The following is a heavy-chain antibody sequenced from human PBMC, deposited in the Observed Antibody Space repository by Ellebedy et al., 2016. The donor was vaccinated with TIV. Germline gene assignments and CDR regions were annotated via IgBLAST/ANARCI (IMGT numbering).Heavy chain of an antibody. CDR2: INPSGGST. Sequence: ASVKVSXKASGYTFTSYSMHWVRQAPGQGLEWMGIINPSGGSTTYAQKFQGRVTMTRDTSTSTVYMELSSLRPEDTAVYYCARDQSASLDYWGQGTLVTVSS. D-gene: IGHD2-2*01. V-gene: IGHV1-46*01. CDR1: GYTFTSYS. J-gene: IGHJ4*02. CDR3: ARDQSASLDY.